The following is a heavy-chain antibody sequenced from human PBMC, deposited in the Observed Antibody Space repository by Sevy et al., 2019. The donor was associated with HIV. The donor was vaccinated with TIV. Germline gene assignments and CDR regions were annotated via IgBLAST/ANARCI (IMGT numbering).Heavy chain of an antibody. CDR2: ISGSGGST. V-gene: IGHV3-23*01. J-gene: IGHJ6*02. D-gene: IGHD3-3*01. Sequence: GGSLRLSCAASGFTFSTYAMTWVRQAPGKGLQWVSVISGSGGSTYCADSVKGRFTISRDNSKNTMYLQMNSLRAEDTAVDYCARRPDFGVVIPTGVMDVWGQGTTVTVSS. CDR1: GFTFSTYA. CDR3: ARRPDFGVVIPTGVMDV.